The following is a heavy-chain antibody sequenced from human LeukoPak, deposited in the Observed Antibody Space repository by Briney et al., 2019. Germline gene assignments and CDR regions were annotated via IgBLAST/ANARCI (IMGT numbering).Heavy chain of an antibody. D-gene: IGHD6-19*01. CDR2: IYTSGST. V-gene: IGHV4-61*02. CDR3: ARDRSGWYYFDY. Sequence: PSETLSLTCTVSGGSISSGSYYWSWIRQPAGKGLEWIGRIYTSGSTNYNPSLKSRVTISVDTSKNQFSLKLSSVTAADTAVYYCARDRSGWYYFDYWGQGTLVTVSS. J-gene: IGHJ4*02. CDR1: GGSISSGSYY.